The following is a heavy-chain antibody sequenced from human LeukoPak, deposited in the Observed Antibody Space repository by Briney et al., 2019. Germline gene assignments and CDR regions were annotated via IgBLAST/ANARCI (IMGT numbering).Heavy chain of an antibody. Sequence: GGSLRLSCAASGFTFDDYAMHWVRQASGKGLEWVSHSSTHYADSVEGRFTISRDNRENSLYLQMNSLRAEDTAVYYCARSRQHQYDSSGHYEIFNWYFDLWGRGTLVTVSS. V-gene: IGHV3-43D*03. CDR1: GFTFDDYA. CDR2: SST. J-gene: IGHJ2*01. D-gene: IGHD3-22*01. CDR3: ARSRQHQYDSSGHYEIFNWYFDL.